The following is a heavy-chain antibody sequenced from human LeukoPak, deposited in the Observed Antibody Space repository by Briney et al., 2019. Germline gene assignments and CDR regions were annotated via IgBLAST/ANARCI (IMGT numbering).Heavy chain of an antibody. CDR1: GFTFRTSW. V-gene: IGHV3-7*01. Sequence: GGSLRLSCAVSGFTFRTSWMTWVRQAPGKRLEWVANMNPDGSAKNYLDSVRGRFTISRDNAKNSLYLQMNSLRAEDTAVYYCSRDRAYSTFDFWGQGTLVTVSS. J-gene: IGHJ4*02. CDR2: MNPDGSAK. D-gene: IGHD2-15*01. CDR3: SRDRAYSTFDF.